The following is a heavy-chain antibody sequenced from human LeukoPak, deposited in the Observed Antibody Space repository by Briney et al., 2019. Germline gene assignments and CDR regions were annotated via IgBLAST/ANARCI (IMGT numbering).Heavy chain of an antibody. CDR2: ISGSGGGT. J-gene: IGHJ6*02. D-gene: IGHD1-1*01. CDR3: AKYNFDHNYHYYYGMDV. Sequence: GGSLRLSCAASGFTFSNYGMNWVRRAPGKGLEWVSAISGSGGGTSHADSVKGRFTISRDNSKNTLFLQMSSLRAEDTAVYYCAKYNFDHNYHYYYGMDVWGQGTTVTVSS. CDR1: GFTFSNYG. V-gene: IGHV3-23*01.